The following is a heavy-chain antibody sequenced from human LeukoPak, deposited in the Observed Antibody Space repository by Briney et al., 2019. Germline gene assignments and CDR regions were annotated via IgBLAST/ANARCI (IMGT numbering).Heavy chain of an antibody. Sequence: TGGSLRLSCAASGFTFSSYAMSWVRQAPGKGPEWVSAISGSGGSTYYADSVKGRFTISRDNSKDTLYLQMNSLRAEDTAVYYCAKEPYYYGSGDRPFDYWGQGTLVTVSS. CDR1: GFTFSSYA. CDR3: AKEPYYYGSGDRPFDY. CDR2: ISGSGGST. D-gene: IGHD3-10*01. V-gene: IGHV3-23*01. J-gene: IGHJ4*02.